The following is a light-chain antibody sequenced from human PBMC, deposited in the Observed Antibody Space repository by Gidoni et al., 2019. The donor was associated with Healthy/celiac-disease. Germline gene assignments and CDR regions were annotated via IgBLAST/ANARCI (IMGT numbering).Light chain of an antibody. CDR2: AAS. CDR1: QSISSY. J-gene: IGKJ2*01. V-gene: IGKV1-39*01. CDR3: QQSYSTPYT. Sequence: IQLPHPPSSLSASVGDRVTITCRASQSISSYLNWYQQKPGKAPKLQIYAASSLQSGVPSRFSGSGSGTDFTLTISSLQPEDFATYYCQQSYSTPYTFGQGTKVEIK.